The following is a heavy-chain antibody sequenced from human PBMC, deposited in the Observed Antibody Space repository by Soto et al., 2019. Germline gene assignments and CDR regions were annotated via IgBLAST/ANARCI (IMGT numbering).Heavy chain of an antibody. V-gene: IGHV3-23*01. CDR1: GFTFSDYD. J-gene: IGHJ4*02. Sequence: GGSLRLSCATSGFTFSDYDMHWVRQAPGKGLEWVSFFNGSGGDTYYADSVQGRFTVSRDNSKNTLYLQMNSLRAEDTAVYYCASRSATVLSLTYWGPGTQVTVS. CDR3: ASRSATVLSLTY. CDR2: FNGSGGDT. D-gene: IGHD2-8*01.